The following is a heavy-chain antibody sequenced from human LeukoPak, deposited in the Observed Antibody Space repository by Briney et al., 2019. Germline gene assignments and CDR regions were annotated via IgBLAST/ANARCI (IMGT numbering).Heavy chain of an antibody. CDR2: IYHSGST. D-gene: IGHD3-22*01. J-gene: IGHJ5*02. CDR1: GGSISSGGYY. CDR3: ARVSGYYDSSGYYDWFDP. Sequence: PSQTLSLTCTVSGGSISSGGYYWSWIRQPPGKGLEWIGYIYHSGSTYYNPSLKSRVTISVDRSKNQFSLKLSSVTAADTAVYYCARVSGYYDSSGYYDWFDPWGQGTLVTVSS. V-gene: IGHV4-30-2*01.